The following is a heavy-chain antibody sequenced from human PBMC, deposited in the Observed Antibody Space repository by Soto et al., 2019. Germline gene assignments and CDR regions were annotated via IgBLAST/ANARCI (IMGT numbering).Heavy chain of an antibody. V-gene: IGHV2-5*01. CDR1: GFSLSPSGVA. J-gene: IGHJ4*02. CDR2: IYWHGIE. CDR3: AHGDPLDFHY. Sequence: QITLKESGPALVKPTQTLTLTCTFSGFSLSPSGVAVAWIRQPPGKALEWLALIYWHGIERYSPSLKSRLTITKDTSKNQVVLTVTNMDPVDTATYFCAHGDPLDFHYWGQGTLVTVSP. D-gene: IGHD3-10*01.